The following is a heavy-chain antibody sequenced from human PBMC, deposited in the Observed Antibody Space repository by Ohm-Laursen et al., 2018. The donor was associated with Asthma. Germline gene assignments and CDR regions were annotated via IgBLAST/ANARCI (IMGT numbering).Heavy chain of an antibody. CDR3: ARTYFDY. V-gene: IGHV3-74*01. Sequence: GSLRLSCAAPGFSFSYYWMHWVRQAPGKGLAWVSRINSDGTTTTYADSVKGRFTISRDNAKNTLYLQMNSLRAEDTAVYYCARTYFDYWGQGTLVTVSS. CDR2: INSDGTTT. J-gene: IGHJ4*02. CDR1: GFSFSYYW.